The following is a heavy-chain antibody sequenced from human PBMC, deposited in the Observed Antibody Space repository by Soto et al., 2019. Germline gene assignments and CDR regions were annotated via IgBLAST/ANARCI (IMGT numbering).Heavy chain of an antibody. CDR2: LSSSNNYI. CDR3: ARAPSVRGVLNF. Sequence: GGSLRLSCAASGFTFSSYTMNWVRQAPGKGLEWVSSLSSSNNYIYYADSVKGRFTISRDNAKNSLYLQMSSLRAEDTALYYCARAPSVRGVLNFWGQGTLVTVSS. J-gene: IGHJ4*02. V-gene: IGHV3-21*01. CDR1: GFTFSSYT. D-gene: IGHD3-10*02.